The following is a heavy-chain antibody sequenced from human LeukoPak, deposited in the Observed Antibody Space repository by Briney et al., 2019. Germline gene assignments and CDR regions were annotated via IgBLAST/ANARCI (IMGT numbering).Heavy chain of an antibody. CDR1: GYTFTGYY. CDR2: INPNSGGT. CDR3: APLSHLSGSYQFDY. Sequence: GASVKVSCKASGYTFTGYYMHWVRQAPGQGLEWMGWINPNSGGTNYAQKFQGRVTMTRDTSISTAYMELSRLRSDDTAVYYCAPLSHLSGSYQFDYWDQGTLVTVSS. D-gene: IGHD1-26*01. V-gene: IGHV1-2*02. J-gene: IGHJ4*02.